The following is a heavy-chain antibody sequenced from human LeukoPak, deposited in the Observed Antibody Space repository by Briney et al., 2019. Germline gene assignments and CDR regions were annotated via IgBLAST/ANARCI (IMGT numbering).Heavy chain of an antibody. CDR3: ARAPAGLYYYYYMDV. CDR2: IYTSGST. J-gene: IGHJ6*03. CDR1: GGSISGYY. Sequence: PSGTLSLTCADSGGSISGYYWSWIRQPPGKGLEWISHIYTSGSTNYHPSLKSRVTKSLDTSVNQFSLNLSSVTAADTPGYYCARAPAGLYYYYYMDVWGKGTTVTVS. D-gene: IGHD2-2*01. V-gene: IGHV4-4*07.